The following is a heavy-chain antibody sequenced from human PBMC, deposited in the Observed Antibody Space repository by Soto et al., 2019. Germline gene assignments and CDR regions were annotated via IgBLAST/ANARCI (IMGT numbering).Heavy chain of an antibody. CDR2: INSDGST. CDR3: ARRGYSFAWGY. D-gene: IGHD5-18*01. J-gene: IGHJ4*02. V-gene: IGHV3-53*01. Sequence: EVQLVESGGGLIPPGGSLRLSCAASGFLVNSAYMTWVRQAPGKGLEWLSMINSDGSTLYAESVKGRFTISRDNSKNRLEPQIHSMRAEDTAMDYCARRGYSFAWGYWGQGTLGIVTS. CDR1: GFLVNSAY.